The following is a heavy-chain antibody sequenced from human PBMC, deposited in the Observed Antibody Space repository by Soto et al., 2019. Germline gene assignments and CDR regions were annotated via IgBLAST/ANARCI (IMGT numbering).Heavy chain of an antibody. J-gene: IGHJ4*02. D-gene: IGHD3-9*01. V-gene: IGHV2-5*02. Sequence: ITLRESGPALVKPTQTLTLTCTFSGFSLNSRGVGVGWVRQPPGKALEWLAIVYWDDDKRYRPSLRSRLSKRKDTPKNQVVLTLTNTDPVDTATYYCVHRGPVDETGMGFDFWGQGSLVTVSS. CDR2: VYWDDDK. CDR3: VHRGPVDETGMGFDF. CDR1: GFSLNSRGVG.